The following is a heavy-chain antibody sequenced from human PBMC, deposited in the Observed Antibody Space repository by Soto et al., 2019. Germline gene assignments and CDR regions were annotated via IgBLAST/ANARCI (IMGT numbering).Heavy chain of an antibody. CDR1: GGSISSHY. CDR2: IYYSGST. D-gene: IGHD6-6*01. CDR3: ARDPSIAARMSWFDP. J-gene: IGHJ5*02. V-gene: IGHV4-59*11. Sequence: QVQLQESGPGLVKPSETLSLTCTVSGGSISSHYWSWIRQPPGKGLEWIGYIYYSGSTNYNPSLKSRVTISVDTSKNQFSLKLSSVTAADTAVYYCARDPSIAARMSWFDPWGQGTLVTVSS.